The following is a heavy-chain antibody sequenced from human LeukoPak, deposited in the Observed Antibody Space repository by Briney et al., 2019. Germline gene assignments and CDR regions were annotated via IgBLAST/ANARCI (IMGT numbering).Heavy chain of an antibody. V-gene: IGHV3-33*01. Sequence: GSLRLSCAASGFTFSSYGMHWVRQAPGKGLEWVAVIWYDGSNKYYADSVKGRFTISRDNSKNTLYLQMNSLGAEDTAVYYCARDSIYDSSGYYLWGQGTLVTVSS. CDR1: GFTFSSYG. CDR2: IWYDGSNK. J-gene: IGHJ5*02. D-gene: IGHD3-22*01. CDR3: ARDSIYDSSGYYL.